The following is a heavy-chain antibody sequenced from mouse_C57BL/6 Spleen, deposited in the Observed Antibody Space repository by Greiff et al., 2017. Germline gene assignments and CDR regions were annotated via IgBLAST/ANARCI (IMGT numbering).Heavy chain of an antibody. Sequence: EVQGVESGGGLVKPGGSLKLSCAASGFTFSSYAMSWVRQTPEKRLEWVATISDGGSYTYYPDNVKGRFTISRDNAKNNLYLQMSHLKSEDTAMYYCANFGSSYTYYAMDYWGQGTSVTVSS. CDR1: GFTFSSYA. CDR3: ANFGSSYTYYAMDY. D-gene: IGHD1-1*01. V-gene: IGHV5-4*01. J-gene: IGHJ4*01. CDR2: ISDGGSYT.